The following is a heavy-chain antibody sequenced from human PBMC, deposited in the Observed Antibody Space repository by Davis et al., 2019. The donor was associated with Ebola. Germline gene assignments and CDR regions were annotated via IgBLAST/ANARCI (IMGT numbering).Heavy chain of an antibody. V-gene: IGHV3-23*01. J-gene: IGHJ6*02. Sequence: ETLSLTCTVPGASVSSGAYYWTWVRQAPGKGLEWVSAISGSGGSTYYADSVKGRFTISRDNSKNTLYLQMNSLRAEDTAVYYCAKRYYDPVPYGMDVWGQGTTVTVSS. CDR3: AKRYYDPVPYGMDV. CDR1: GASVSSGAYY. D-gene: IGHD3-3*01. CDR2: ISGSGGST.